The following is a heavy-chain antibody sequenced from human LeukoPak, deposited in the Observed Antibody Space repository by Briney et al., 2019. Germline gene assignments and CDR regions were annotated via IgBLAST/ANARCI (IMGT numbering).Heavy chain of an antibody. V-gene: IGHV3-74*01. D-gene: IGHD5-18*01. CDR2: INSDGSIS. CDR1: GFTFTTYW. Sequence: GGSLRLSCAASGFTFTTYWMHWARQAPGKGLVWVSHINSDGSISSYADSVKGRFTISRDNAKNTLYLQMNSLRAEDTAVYYCARDAVDTANAVWGQGTTVTVSS. J-gene: IGHJ6*02. CDR3: ARDAVDTANAV.